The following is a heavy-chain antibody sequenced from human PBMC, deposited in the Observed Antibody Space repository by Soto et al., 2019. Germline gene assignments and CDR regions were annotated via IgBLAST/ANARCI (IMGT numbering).Heavy chain of an antibody. V-gene: IGHV4-59*08. J-gene: IGHJ3*02. CDR2: IYYSGST. CDR1: GGSISSYY. Sequence: LSLTCTVSGGSISSYYWSWIRQPPGKELEWIGYIYYSGSTNYNPSLRSRVTISVDTSKNQFSLKLSSVTAADTAVYYCARGMTPVASHIWGQGTMVTVSS. CDR3: ARGMTPVASHI. D-gene: IGHD2-15*01.